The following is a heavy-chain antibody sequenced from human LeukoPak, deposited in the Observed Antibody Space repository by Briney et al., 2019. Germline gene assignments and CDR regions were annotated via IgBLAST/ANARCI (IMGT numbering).Heavy chain of an antibody. J-gene: IGHJ2*01. Sequence: WASVKVSCKASGGTFSSYAISWVRQAPGQGLEWMGGIIPIFGTANYAQKFQGRVTITTDESTSTAYMELSSLRSEDTAVYYCARESSTSCCYWYFDLWGRGTLVTVSS. V-gene: IGHV1-69*05. CDR2: IIPIFGTA. CDR3: ARESSTSCCYWYFDL. CDR1: GGTFSSYA. D-gene: IGHD2-2*01.